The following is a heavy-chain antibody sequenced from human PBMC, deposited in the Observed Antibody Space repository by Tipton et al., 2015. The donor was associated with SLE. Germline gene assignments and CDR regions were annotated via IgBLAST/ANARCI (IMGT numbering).Heavy chain of an antibody. Sequence: TLSLTCPVSGGSTSSHYWSWIRQAPGKGLEWIGYISNSETTSYNPSLKSRVTISVDTSKNQFSLKLRSVTAADTAVYYCAGAWQGYCSGGTCYVLDYWGQGTLVTVSS. CDR1: GGSTSSHY. J-gene: IGHJ4*02. D-gene: IGHD2-15*01. CDR3: AGAWQGYCSGGTCYVLDY. V-gene: IGHV4-59*11. CDR2: ISNSETT.